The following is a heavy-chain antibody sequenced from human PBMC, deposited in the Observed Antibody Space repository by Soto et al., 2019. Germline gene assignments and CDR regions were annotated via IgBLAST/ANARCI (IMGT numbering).Heavy chain of an antibody. J-gene: IGHJ6*02. CDR3: AKDLGQQLVLNYGMDV. CDR2: VSYDGKNK. CDR1: GFTFSSYG. D-gene: IGHD6-13*01. V-gene: IGHV3-30*18. Sequence: QVQLVESGGGVVQPGTSLGLSCAPSGFTFSSYGMYWVRQAPGKGLEWVAVVSYDGKNKYYADSVKGRFTISRDNAKNMLDLQMNSLRAEDTAVYYCAKDLGQQLVLNYGMDVWGHGTTVTVSS.